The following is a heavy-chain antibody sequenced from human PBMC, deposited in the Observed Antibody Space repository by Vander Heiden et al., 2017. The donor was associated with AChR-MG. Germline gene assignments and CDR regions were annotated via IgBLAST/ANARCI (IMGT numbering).Heavy chain of an antibody. V-gene: IGHV3-33*01. Sequence: QVQLVESGGGGVQPGRSLRLSCAASGFTFGSYGMDWVRQAPGKGLEWVAVIWYDGSNKYYADSVKGRFTISRDNSKNTLYLQMNSLRAEDTAVYYCATHPDDFWSGYFDYWGQGTLVTVSS. J-gene: IGHJ4*02. CDR2: IWYDGSNK. CDR3: ATHPDDFWSGYFDY. D-gene: IGHD3-3*01. CDR1: GFTFGSYG.